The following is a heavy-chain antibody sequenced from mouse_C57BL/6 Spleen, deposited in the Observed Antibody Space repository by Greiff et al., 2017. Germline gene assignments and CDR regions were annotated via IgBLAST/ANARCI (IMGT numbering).Heavy chain of an antibody. Sequence: QVQLKESGPGLVAPSQSLSITCTVSGFSLTSYAISWVRQPPGKGLAWLGVIWTGGGTNYNSALKSRLSISKDNSKSLVFLKMNSLQTDDTARYYCARIWDGDYYAMDYWGQGTSVTVSS. J-gene: IGHJ4*01. D-gene: IGHD4-1*01. CDR1: GFSLTSYA. CDR3: ARIWDGDYYAMDY. V-gene: IGHV2-9-1*01. CDR2: IWTGGGT.